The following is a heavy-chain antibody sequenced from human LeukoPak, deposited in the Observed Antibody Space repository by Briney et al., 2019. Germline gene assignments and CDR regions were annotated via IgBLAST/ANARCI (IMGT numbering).Heavy chain of an antibody. CDR2: ISSSSSFI. V-gene: IGHV3-21*01. CDR3: ARSVVTNYYYYGMDV. Sequence: GGSLRLSCAASGFTFSTYNMSWVRQAPGKGLEWVSSISSSSSFIYYADSVKGRFTISRDNAKNSLYLQMNSLRAEDTAVFYCARSVVTNYYYYGMDVWGQGTTVTVSS. D-gene: IGHD1-14*01. CDR1: GFTFSTYN. J-gene: IGHJ6*02.